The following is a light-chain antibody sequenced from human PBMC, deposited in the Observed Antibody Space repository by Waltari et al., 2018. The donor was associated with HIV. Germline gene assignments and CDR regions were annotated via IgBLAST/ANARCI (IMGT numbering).Light chain of an antibody. CDR2: QDN. CDR3: QAWDTSTGV. J-gene: IGLJ1*01. Sequence: SYELIQPPSVAVSPGQTATITCSGDKLGGRYVCWYQQKPGQSPVLVVDQDNNRPSGSPERFSGSNSGNTATLTINGTQAVDEGDYYCQAWDTSTGVFGAGTKVSVL. V-gene: IGLV3-1*01. CDR1: KLGGRY.